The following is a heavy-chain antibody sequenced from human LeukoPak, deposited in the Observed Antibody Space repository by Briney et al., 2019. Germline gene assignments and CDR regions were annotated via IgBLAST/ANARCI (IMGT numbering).Heavy chain of an antibody. J-gene: IGHJ3*02. Sequence: GGSLRLSCAASGFTVSTYYMTWVRQAPGKGLEWVSAISGSGGTTFYADSVKGRFSISRDNSKKTLYLQMNSLRAEDTALYYCAKDLFYGDDAFDIWGQGTMVTVSS. CDR1: GFTVSTYY. CDR2: ISGSGGTT. CDR3: AKDLFYGDDAFDI. D-gene: IGHD3-10*01. V-gene: IGHV3-23*01.